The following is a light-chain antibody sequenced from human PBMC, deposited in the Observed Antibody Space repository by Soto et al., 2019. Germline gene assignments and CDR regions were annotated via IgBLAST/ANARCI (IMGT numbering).Light chain of an antibody. CDR1: QSISSY. J-gene: IGKJ1*01. CDR2: AAC. CDR3: QQSYSTPWT. Sequence: DIQMTQSPSSLSASVGDRVTITCRASQSISSYLNWYQQKPGKAPKLLIYAACSLQSGVPSRFSGSGSGTDFTLTISRLQTEDFATYYCQQSYSTPWTFGQGTYVELK. V-gene: IGKV1-39*01.